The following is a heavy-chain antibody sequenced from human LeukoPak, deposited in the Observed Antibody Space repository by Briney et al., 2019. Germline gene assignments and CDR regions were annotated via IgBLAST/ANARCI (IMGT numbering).Heavy chain of an antibody. CDR3: ARRYCSGGSCYFFDY. J-gene: IGHJ4*02. D-gene: IGHD2-15*01. CDR2: IYYSGST. V-gene: IGHV4-59*08. Sequence: SETLSLTCTVSGGSISSYYWSWIRQPPGKGLEWIGYIYYSGSTNYNPSLESRVTISVDTSKNQFSLKLSSVTAADTAVYYCARRYCSGGSCYFFDYWGQGTLVTVSS. CDR1: GGSISSYY.